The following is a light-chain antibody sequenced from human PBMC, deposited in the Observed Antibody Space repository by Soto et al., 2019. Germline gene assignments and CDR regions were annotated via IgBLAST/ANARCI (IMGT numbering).Light chain of an antibody. CDR3: QQYIDWPPYT. J-gene: IGKJ2*01. Sequence: PGERASLSCVSSQSISSSFLAWYQHKPGQAPRLLIYGASTRATGVSDRFSGSGSGTDFTLTISSLQSEDFAVYYCQQYIDWPPYTFGQGTKVDI. CDR2: GAS. CDR1: QSISSS. V-gene: IGKV3-15*01.